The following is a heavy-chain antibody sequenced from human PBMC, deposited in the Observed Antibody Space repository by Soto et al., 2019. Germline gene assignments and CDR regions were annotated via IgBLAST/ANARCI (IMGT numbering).Heavy chain of an antibody. CDR3: ARDYCSGGSCLFGMDV. V-gene: IGHV3-48*01. CDR2: ISSSSTI. J-gene: IGHJ6*02. D-gene: IGHD2-15*01. Sequence: GGSLRLSCAASGFTFSDYSMNWVRQAPGKGLEWVSYISSSSTIYYADSVKGRFTISRDNAKNSLYLQMNSLRAEDTAVYYCARDYCSGGSCLFGMDVWGQGTTVTVSS. CDR1: GFTFSDYS.